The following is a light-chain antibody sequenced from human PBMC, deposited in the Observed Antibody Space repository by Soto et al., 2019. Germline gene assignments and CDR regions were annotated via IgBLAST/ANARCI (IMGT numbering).Light chain of an antibody. CDR3: ATWDGSLSGPV. CDR2: RNN. Sequence: QTVVTQPPSASGTPGQRVTISCSGSSSNIGSNYVYWYQQLPRMAPKLLIYRNNQRPSGVPDRFSGSKSGTSASLAISGLRSEDEADYYCATWDGSLSGPVFGGGTKVTVL. J-gene: IGLJ3*02. CDR1: SSNIGSNY. V-gene: IGLV1-47*01.